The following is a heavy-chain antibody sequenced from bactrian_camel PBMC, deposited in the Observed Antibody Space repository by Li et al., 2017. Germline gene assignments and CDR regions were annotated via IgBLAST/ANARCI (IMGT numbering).Heavy chain of an antibody. CDR3: ATAPLGYGGSWFAFGY. CDR2: IYSVGSNT. Sequence: VQLVESGGGLVQPGGSLRLSCAASGFTFSSYYMTWVRQAPGKGLEWVSSIYSVGSNTYYADSVKGRFTISRDSAKSTVYLQMNSLKSEDTALYYCATAPLGYGGSWFAFGYWGQETQVTVS. J-gene: IGHJ6*01. CDR1: GFTFSSYY. D-gene: IGHD6*01. V-gene: IGHV3-2*01.